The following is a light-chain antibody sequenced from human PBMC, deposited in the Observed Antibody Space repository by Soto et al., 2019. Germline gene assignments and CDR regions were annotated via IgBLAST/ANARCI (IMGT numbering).Light chain of an antibody. CDR1: QSVSSY. J-gene: IGKJ1*01. Sequence: EIVLTQSPATLSLSPGERATLSCRASQSVSSYLACYQQKPGQAPRLLIYDASNRATGIPARFSGSGSGTDVTLPISRLEPEDFGVYYCQQRSNSPWTFGHGTKVEIE. CDR2: DAS. V-gene: IGKV3-11*01. CDR3: QQRSNSPWT.